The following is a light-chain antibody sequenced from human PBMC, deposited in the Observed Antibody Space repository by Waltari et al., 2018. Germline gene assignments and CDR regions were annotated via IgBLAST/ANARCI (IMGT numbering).Light chain of an antibody. CDR1: QSLSVAY. V-gene: IGKV3-20*01. J-gene: IGKJ2*01. Sequence: EIVLTQSPSTLSLSAGDTATLSCRASQSLSVAYLAWCQHRSGQAPRLLIYDAYYRATGIPDRFSGSGSGTDFTLTITRLEPDDFAVYYCQQYDTSPGTFGQGTNLEI. CDR2: DAY. CDR3: QQYDTSPGT.